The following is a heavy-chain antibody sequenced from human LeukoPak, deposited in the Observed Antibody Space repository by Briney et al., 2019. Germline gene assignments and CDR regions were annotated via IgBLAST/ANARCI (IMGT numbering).Heavy chain of an antibody. CDR2: ISYDGTNK. CDR1: GFTFTSYG. D-gene: IGHD1-14*01. Sequence: GGSLRLSCAASGFTFTSYGLHWVRQAPGKGLEWVAIISYDGTNKDYAESVKGRFTISRDNSKLYLQMNSLRTDDTAVYYCGRDGNRWQEPLAFWGQGTLVTVSS. CDR3: GRDGNRWQEPLAF. V-gene: IGHV3-30*03. J-gene: IGHJ4*02.